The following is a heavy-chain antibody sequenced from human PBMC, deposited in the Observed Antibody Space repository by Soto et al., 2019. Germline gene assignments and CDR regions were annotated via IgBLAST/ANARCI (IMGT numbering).Heavy chain of an antibody. CDR1: GFTFSSYA. CDR3: ASQRVVAPSDAFDI. Sequence: PGVSLRLSCAASGFTFSSYAMHWVRQAPGKGLEWVAVISYDGSNKYYADSVKGRFTISRDNSKNTLYLQMNSLRAEDTAVYYCASQRVVAPSDAFDIWGQGTMVTVSS. CDR2: ISYDGSNK. J-gene: IGHJ3*02. V-gene: IGHV3-30-3*01. D-gene: IGHD3-22*01.